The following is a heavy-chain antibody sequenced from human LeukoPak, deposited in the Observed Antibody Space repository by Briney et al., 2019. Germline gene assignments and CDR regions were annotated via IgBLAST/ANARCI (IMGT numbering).Heavy chain of an antibody. Sequence: ASVKVSCKASGYTFTGYYMHWVRQAPGRGLEWMGWINPNSGGTNYAQKFQGWVTMTRDTSISTAYMELSRLRSDDAAVYYCARGSIAAAGAYGMDVWGQGTTVTVSS. J-gene: IGHJ6*02. CDR1: GYTFTGYY. CDR3: ARGSIAAAGAYGMDV. V-gene: IGHV1-2*04. CDR2: INPNSGGT. D-gene: IGHD6-13*01.